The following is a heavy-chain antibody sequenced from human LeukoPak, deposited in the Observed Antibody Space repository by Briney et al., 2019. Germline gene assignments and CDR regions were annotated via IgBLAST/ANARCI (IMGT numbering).Heavy chain of an antibody. Sequence: GGSLRLSCAASGFIFSHYGMHWVRQAPGKGLEWVAVIWSDGSNRFYAGSVKGRFTISRDNAQNTVFLQINSLRAEDTAMYYCARDAQRGFDYSNSLRYCGHGTLVTVSS. J-gene: IGHJ4*01. CDR1: GFIFSHYG. D-gene: IGHD4-11*01. CDR3: ARDAQRGFDYSNSLRY. V-gene: IGHV3-33*01. CDR2: IWSDGSNR.